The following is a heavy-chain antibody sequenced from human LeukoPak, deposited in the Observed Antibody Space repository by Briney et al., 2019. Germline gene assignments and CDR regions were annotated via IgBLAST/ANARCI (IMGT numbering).Heavy chain of an antibody. CDR3: AKGKGGMDV. V-gene: IGHV4-61*01. Sequence: SETLSLTCSVSNYSISTDYYWSWIRQPPGKGLEWIGYVYYSGSSDYNPSLKSRVTISVDTSKNQFSLKLSSVTAADTAVYYCAKGKGGMDVWGKGTTVTVSS. CDR1: NYSISTDYY. J-gene: IGHJ6*03. CDR2: VYYSGSS.